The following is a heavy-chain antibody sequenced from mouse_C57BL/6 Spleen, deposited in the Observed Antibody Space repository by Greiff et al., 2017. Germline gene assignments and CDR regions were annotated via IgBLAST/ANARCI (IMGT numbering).Heavy chain of an antibody. Sequence: VQLQQPGAELVKPGASVKMSCKASGYTFTSYWITWVKQRPGQGLEWIGDIYPGSGSTNYNEKFKSKATLTVDTSSSTAYRQLSSLTSEDSAVYYCARRGVAYYSGCWGQGTTLAVSS. CDR2: IYPGSGST. D-gene: IGHD1-1*02. V-gene: IGHV1-55*01. J-gene: IGHJ2*01. CDR1: GYTFTSYW. CDR3: ARRGVAYYSGC.